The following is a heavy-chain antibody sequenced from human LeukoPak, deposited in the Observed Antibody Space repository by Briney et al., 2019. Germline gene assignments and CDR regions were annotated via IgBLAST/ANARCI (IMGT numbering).Heavy chain of an antibody. V-gene: IGHV4-59*01. CDR2: ISNIGTT. J-gene: IGHJ3*02. CDR3: TRDRSALDT. Sequence: SETPSLTCSVSGASIRSYFWTWIRQSPGKGLEWIGYISNIGTTNYNPSLKSRVTISGDRSTNQFSLKLSSVTAADTAVYYCTRDRSALDTWGQGTMVTVSS. CDR1: GASIRSYF.